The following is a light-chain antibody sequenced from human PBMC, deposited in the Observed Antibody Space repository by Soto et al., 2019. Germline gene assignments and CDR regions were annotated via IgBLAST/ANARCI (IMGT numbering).Light chain of an antibody. V-gene: IGKV1-5*01. J-gene: IGKJ1*01. CDR1: QTISSW. Sequence: DIQMTQSPSTLSASVGDRVTITCRASQTISSWLAWYKQTPGKAPELLIYDASTLESGVPSRFSGSGSGTEFSLTISSLQPDDFATFYCQQYSSFSRTFGQGTKVDIK. CDR3: QQYSSFSRT. CDR2: DAS.